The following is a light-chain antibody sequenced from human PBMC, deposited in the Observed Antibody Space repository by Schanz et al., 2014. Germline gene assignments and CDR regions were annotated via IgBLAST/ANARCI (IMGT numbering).Light chain of an antibody. J-gene: IGKJ4*01. Sequence: DIQMTQSPSSLSASVGDRVTITCRASQGINNSLAWFQQKPGKAPKSLIYEASSLQSGVPSKFSGSGSGTDFTLTINSLQPEDFATYYCQQLHTYPPTFGGGTKVEIK. CDR3: QQLHTYPPT. CDR2: EAS. CDR1: QGINNS. V-gene: IGKV1-16*02.